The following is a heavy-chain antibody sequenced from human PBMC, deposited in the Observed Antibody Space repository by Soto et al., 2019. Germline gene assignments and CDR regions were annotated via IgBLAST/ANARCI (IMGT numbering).Heavy chain of an antibody. Sequence: WGSLRLSCAASGFTFSSYAMNWVRQAPGKGLEWVSVISGSGGSTYYADSVKGRFTISRDNAKSTLFLQMNGLRVEDTAVYYCARDRGYPDSFNIWGPGTTVTVSS. CDR2: ISGSGGST. J-gene: IGHJ3*02. CDR3: ARDRGYPDSFNI. CDR1: GFTFSSYA. D-gene: IGHD3-10*01. V-gene: IGHV3-23*01.